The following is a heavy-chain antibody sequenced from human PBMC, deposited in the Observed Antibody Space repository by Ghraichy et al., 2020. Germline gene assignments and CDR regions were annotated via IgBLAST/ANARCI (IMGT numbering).Heavy chain of an antibody. Sequence: GGSLRLSCVASGFTFSVHYMDWVRQAPGKGLEWVGRIRNNTKGYTTEYAASVKGRFTISRDDSKNSLYLQMNSLKTEDTAMYYCARDYAESGAYFDYWGQGTPVTVAS. CDR1: GFTFSVHY. CDR2: IRNNTKGYTT. V-gene: IGHV3-72*01. CDR3: ARDYAESGAYFDY. D-gene: IGHD3-10*01. J-gene: IGHJ4*02.